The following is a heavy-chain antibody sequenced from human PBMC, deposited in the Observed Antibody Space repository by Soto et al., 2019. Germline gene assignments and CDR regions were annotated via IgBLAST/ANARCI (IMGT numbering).Heavy chain of an antibody. D-gene: IGHD2-2*01. CDR1: GGSISSGGSY. CDR2: IYYRGNT. J-gene: IGHJ4*02. CDR3: VRYCSTTKCPFDY. Sequence: SQALSLPCTVSGGSISSGGSYAGGIRQPPGKGLEWIGYIYYRGNTYFNPSLKSRVTLSVDTSKNQFSLNLSSVTAADTAVYYCVRYCSTTKCPFDYWGQGTLVTVSS. V-gene: IGHV4-30-4*01.